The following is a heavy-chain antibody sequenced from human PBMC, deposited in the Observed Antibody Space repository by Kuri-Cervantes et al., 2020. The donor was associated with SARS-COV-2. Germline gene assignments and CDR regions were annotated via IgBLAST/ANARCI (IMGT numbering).Heavy chain of an antibody. CDR1: GGTFSSYA. D-gene: IGHD2-8*01. CDR3: ATQACPNGVCFSNAAFDV. J-gene: IGHJ3*01. V-gene: IGHV1-69*13. Sequence: SVKVSCKASGGTFSSYAISWVRQAPGQGLEWMGGIIPIFGTANYAQKFQGRVTITADESTSTAYMELTSLRSEDTAIYYCATQACPNGVCFSNAAFDVWGQGTMVTVSS. CDR2: IIPIFGTA.